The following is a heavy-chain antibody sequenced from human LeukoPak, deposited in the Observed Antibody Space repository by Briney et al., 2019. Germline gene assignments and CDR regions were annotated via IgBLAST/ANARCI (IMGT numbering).Heavy chain of an antibody. Sequence: ASVKVSCKVSGYTLTELSMHWVRQAPGKGLEWMGGFDPEDGETIYAQKFQGRVTMTEDTSTDTAYVELSSLRSEDTAVYYCATRRWLLNGDYFDYWGQGTLVTVSS. CDR3: ATRRWLLNGDYFDY. CDR1: GYTLTELS. V-gene: IGHV1-24*01. CDR2: FDPEDGET. D-gene: IGHD2-15*01. J-gene: IGHJ4*02.